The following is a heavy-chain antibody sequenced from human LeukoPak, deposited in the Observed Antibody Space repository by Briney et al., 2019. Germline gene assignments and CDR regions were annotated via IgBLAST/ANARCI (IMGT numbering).Heavy chain of an antibody. J-gene: IGHJ4*02. CDR1: GFPFSDYG. CDR2: ISHDGSNK. V-gene: IGHV3-30*18. D-gene: IGHD3-16*01. CDR3: AKVRWGSDNALDS. Sequence: PGGSLRLSCASTGFPFSDYGMYWVREAPGKALEWLAVISHDGSNKYYADSVKGRITISRDNSMNTLYLQMNSLRAEDTAVYYCAKVRWGSDNALDSWGQGTLVTGSS.